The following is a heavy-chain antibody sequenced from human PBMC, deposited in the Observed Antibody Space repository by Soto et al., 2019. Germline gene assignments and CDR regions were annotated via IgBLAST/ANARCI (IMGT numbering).Heavy chain of an antibody. CDR3: AEGYYYGSGSYYNLHY. Sequence: QVQLVQSGAEVKKPGSSVKVSCKASGGTFSSYAISWVRQAPGQGLEWMGGIIPICGTANYARKFQGRVTITADEPPSTAYRELSSLRSDDTAVYYCAEGYYYGSGSYYNLHYWGQGTLVTVSS. CDR2: IIPICGTA. V-gene: IGHV1-69*12. CDR1: GGTFSSYA. J-gene: IGHJ4*02. D-gene: IGHD3-10*01.